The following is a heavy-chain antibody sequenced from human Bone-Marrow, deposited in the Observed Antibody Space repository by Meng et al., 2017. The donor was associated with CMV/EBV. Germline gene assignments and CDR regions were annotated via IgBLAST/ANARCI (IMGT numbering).Heavy chain of an antibody. Sequence: SVKVSCKASGGTFSSYTISWVRQAPGQGLEWMGRIIPILGIANYAQKFQGRVTITADKSMSTAYMELSSLRSEDTAVYYCAATKDIVVVLDAIDYWGQGTTVTVSS. CDR3: AATKDIVVVLDAIDY. J-gene: IGHJ4*01. V-gene: IGHV1-69*02. D-gene: IGHD2-2*01. CDR1: GGTFSSYT. CDR2: IIPILGIA.